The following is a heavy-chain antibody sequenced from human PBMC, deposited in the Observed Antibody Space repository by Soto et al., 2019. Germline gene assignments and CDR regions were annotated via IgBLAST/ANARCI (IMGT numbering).Heavy chain of an antibody. CDR1: CASIHSYY. J-gene: IGHJ6*02. V-gene: IGHV4-59*01. CDR2: IYYSGST. CDR3: ARDAVTTTAPYYYYGMDV. D-gene: IGHD4-17*01. Sequence: SETLSPTCSVSCASIHSYYWRWLPQTPGKGLEWIGYIYYSGSTNYNPSLKSRVTISVDTSKNQFSLKLSSVTAADTAVYYCARDAVTTTAPYYYYGMDVWGQGTTVT.